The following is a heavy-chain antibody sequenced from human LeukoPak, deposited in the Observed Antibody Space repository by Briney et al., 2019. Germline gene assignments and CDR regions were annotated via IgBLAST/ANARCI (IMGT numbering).Heavy chain of an antibody. J-gene: IGHJ4*02. Sequence: PGGSLRLSCAASGFIFSNYGMHWVRQAPGKGLEWVAFIHYDGPEKYYGDSVRGRFTISRDNSKNTVYLQMNSLRVEDMAVYYCAKDVVGHQWVENYWGQGTLVTVSS. CDR2: IHYDGPEK. CDR1: GFIFSNYG. D-gene: IGHD6-19*01. CDR3: AKDVVGHQWVENY. V-gene: IGHV3-30*02.